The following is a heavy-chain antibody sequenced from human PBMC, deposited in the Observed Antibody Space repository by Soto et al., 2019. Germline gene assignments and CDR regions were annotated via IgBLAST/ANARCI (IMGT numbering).Heavy chain of an antibody. V-gene: IGHV1-8*01. J-gene: IGHJ4*02. CDR1: GYTFTSFH. CDR2: VSPDSGIT. CDR3: AGGVEAGVDY. D-gene: IGHD6-13*01. Sequence: QVQLVQAGAEVKEPGASVKVSCKASGYTFTSFHINWVRQATGQGLEWMGCVSPDSGITDYAEKFQGRVTMTRDNSISTVYMELNSLRSEDTAVYFCAGGVEAGVDYWGQGTPVTVSS.